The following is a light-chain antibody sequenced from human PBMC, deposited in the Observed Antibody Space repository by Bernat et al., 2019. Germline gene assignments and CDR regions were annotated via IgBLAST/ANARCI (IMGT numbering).Light chain of an antibody. Sequence: QSALTQPASVSGSPGQSITISCTGTSSDVGGYNYVSWYQQHPGRAPKLMIYDVRDRPSGISNRFSGSKSGNTASLTISGLLAEDEADYYCSSYTSGSTLVFGGETRLTVL. CDR2: DVR. J-gene: IGLJ3*02. V-gene: IGLV2-14*03. CDR1: SSDVGGYNY. CDR3: SSYTSGSTLV.